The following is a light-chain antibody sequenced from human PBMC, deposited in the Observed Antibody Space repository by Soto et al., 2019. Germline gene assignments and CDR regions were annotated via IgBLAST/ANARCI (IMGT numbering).Light chain of an antibody. CDR3: QQRSSWPWT. CDR2: DPS. CDR1: QSVRSS. J-gene: IGKJ1*01. V-gene: IGKV3-11*01. Sequence: EILLTQSPATLSLSPGERATLSCRASQSVRSSLAWYQQKPGQAPRLLIYDPSNRATGIPGRFSGSGSGTDFTLTISNLDPEDFAVYYCQQRSSWPWTFGQGAKVEIK.